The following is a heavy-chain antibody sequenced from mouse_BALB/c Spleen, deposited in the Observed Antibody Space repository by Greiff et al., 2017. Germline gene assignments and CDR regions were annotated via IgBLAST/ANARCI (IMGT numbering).Heavy chain of an antibody. V-gene: IGHV3-2*02. CDR1: GYSITSDYA. Sequence: EVQGVESGPGLVKPSQSLSLTCTVTGYSITSDYAWNWIRQFPGNKLEWMGYISYSGSTSYNPSLKSRISITRDTSKNQFFLQLNSVTTEDTATYYCATGTFYDGYSESYAMDYWGQGTSVTVSS. CDR2: ISYSGST. CDR3: ATGTFYDGYSESYAMDY. D-gene: IGHD2-3*01. J-gene: IGHJ4*01.